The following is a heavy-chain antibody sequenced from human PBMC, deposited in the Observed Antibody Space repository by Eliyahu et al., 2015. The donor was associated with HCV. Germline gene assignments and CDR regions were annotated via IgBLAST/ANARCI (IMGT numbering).Heavy chain of an antibody. CDR1: GFTFSSYA. CDR2: ISGSGGST. J-gene: IGHJ4*02. CDR3: AKKTTVTTWDSGYYFDY. D-gene: IGHD4-17*01. Sequence: EVQLLESGGGLVQPGGSLRLSCAASGFTFSSYAMSWVRQAPGKGLEWVSAISGSGGSTYYADSVKGRFTISRDNSKNTLYLQMNSLRAEDTAVYYCAKKTTVTTWDSGYYFDYWGQGTLVTVSS. V-gene: IGHV3-23*01.